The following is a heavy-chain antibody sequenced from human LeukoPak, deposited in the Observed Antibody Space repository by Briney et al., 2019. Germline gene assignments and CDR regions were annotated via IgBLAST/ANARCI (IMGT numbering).Heavy chain of an antibody. CDR1: GGSISSGGYY. J-gene: IGHJ1*01. CDR2: IYYSGST. V-gene: IGHV4-31*03. Sequence: SETLSLTCTVSGGSISSGGYYWSWIRQHPGKGLEWIGYIYYSGSTYYNPSLKSRVNISVDTSKNQFYLKLSSVTAADTAVYYCARDRPISSSRSPLIQDWGQGTLVTVSS. CDR3: ARDRPISSSRSPLIQD. D-gene: IGHD6-13*01.